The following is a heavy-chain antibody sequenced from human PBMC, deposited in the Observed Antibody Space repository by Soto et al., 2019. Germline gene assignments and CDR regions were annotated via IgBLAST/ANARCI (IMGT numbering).Heavy chain of an antibody. V-gene: IGHV2-5*02. CDR3: AHRPFNSAWHDAYDI. Sequence: QITLKESGPTLVKPTETLTLTCTFSGFLLSARGEGVGWIRQPPGKALEWLAIIYWDDDKRYSPSLRTTFTITKDTSKNQVVLTMTNMDPVDTATYFCAHRPFNSAWHDAYDIWGPGTMVTVSS. CDR1: GFLLSARGEG. D-gene: IGHD5-18*01. CDR2: IYWDDDK. J-gene: IGHJ3*02.